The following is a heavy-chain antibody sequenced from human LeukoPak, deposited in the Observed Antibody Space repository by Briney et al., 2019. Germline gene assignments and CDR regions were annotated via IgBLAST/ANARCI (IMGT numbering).Heavy chain of an antibody. CDR2: IYYSGST. CDR3: ARHYGDTYPSLVYYFDY. J-gene: IGHJ4*02. CDR1: GGSISSSSYY. D-gene: IGHD4-17*01. V-gene: IGHV4-39*01. Sequence: SETLSFTCTVSGGSISSSSYYWGWIRQPPGKGLEWIGSIYYSGSTYYNPSLKSRVTISVDTSKNQFSLKLSSVTAADTAVYYCARHYGDTYPSLVYYFDYWGQGTLVTVSS.